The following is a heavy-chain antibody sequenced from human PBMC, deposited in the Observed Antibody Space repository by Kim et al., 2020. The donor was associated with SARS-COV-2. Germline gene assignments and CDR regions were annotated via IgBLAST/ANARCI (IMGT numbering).Heavy chain of an antibody. D-gene: IGHD6-13*01. J-gene: IGHJ6*03. CDR2: ISAYNGNT. CDR1: GYTFTSYG. CDR3: ARERAAAGAAGNYYYYYYMDV. Sequence: ASVKVSCKASGYTFTSYGISWVRQAPGQGLEWMGWISAYNGNTNYAQKLQGRVTMTTDTSTSTAYMELRSLRSDDTAVYYCARERAAAGAAGNYYYYYYMDVWGKGTTVTVSS. V-gene: IGHV1-18*01.